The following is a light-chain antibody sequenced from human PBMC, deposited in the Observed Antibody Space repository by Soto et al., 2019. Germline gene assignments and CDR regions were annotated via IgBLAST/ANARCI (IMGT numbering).Light chain of an antibody. CDR3: QQCNNWPPFS. CDR1: QSISKY. V-gene: IGKV1-39*01. CDR2: VAS. Sequence: DIQLTQSPSALSAYVGDIFTIPCRASQSISKYLNWYQQKPEEAPKLLIHVASTRAAGIPARFSGSGSGTDFTLTISSLQYEDFAVYYCQQCNNWPPFSFGPGTKVDI. J-gene: IGKJ3*01.